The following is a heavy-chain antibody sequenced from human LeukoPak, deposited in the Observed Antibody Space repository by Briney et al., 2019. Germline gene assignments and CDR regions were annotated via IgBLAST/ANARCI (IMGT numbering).Heavy chain of an antibody. Sequence: PGGSLRLSCAASGFTFSSYWMTWVRQAPGKGLEWVANIKQDGSEEYYVDSVKGRFTISRDNAKNSLFLQMNSLRAEDTAVYYCARTSYRYYMDVWGKGTTVTVSS. CDR2: IKQDGSEE. CDR3: ARTSYRYYMDV. D-gene: IGHD2-2*01. V-gene: IGHV3-7*01. J-gene: IGHJ6*03. CDR1: GFTFSSYW.